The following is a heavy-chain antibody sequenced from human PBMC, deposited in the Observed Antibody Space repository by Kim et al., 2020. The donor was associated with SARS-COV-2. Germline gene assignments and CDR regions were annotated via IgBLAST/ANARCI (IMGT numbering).Heavy chain of an antibody. D-gene: IGHD3-16*01. J-gene: IGHJ4*02. V-gene: IGHV1-46*01. Sequence: TRYAQEFQGRVTMTRGTSTATVYMELSSLRSEDSAVYYCARGRGGSYWDYWGQGTLVTVSS. CDR3: ARGRGGSYWDY. CDR2: T.